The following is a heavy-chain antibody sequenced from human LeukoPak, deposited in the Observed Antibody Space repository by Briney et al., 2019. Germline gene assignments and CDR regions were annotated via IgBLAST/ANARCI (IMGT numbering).Heavy chain of an antibody. CDR2: ISPDGGTI. J-gene: IGHJ4*02. CDR1: GFTFYTYG. Sequence: PGGSLRLSCAASGFTFYTYGMHWVRQAPGKGLEYVSGISPDGGTIYYANSVKGRFTISRDNSKSMVYLQMGSLTADDMAVYYCARGAQLTDYWGQGTLVTVSS. CDR3: ARGAQLTDY. D-gene: IGHD6-13*01. V-gene: IGHV3-64*01.